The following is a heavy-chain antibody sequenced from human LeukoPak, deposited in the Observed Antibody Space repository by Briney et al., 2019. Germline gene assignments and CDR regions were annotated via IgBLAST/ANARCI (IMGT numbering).Heavy chain of an antibody. D-gene: IGHD2-21*02. V-gene: IGHV3-30*04. J-gene: IGHJ6*02. Sequence: PGRSLRLSCAASGFTFSSYAMHWVRQAPGKGLEWVAVISYDGSNKYYADSVKGRFTISRDNSKNTLYLQMNSLRAKDTAVYYCARSLAYCGGDCYSFNRYYYYYGMDVWGQGTTVTVSS. CDR3: ARSLAYCGGDCYSFNRYYYYYGMDV. CDR1: GFTFSSYA. CDR2: ISYDGSNK.